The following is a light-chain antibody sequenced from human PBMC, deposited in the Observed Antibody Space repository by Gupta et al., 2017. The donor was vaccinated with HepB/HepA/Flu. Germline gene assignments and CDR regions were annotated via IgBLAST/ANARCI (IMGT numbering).Light chain of an antibody. CDR2: GAS. J-gene: IGKJ3*01. CDR1: QSVSK. V-gene: IGKV3-15*01. CDR3: QQYNNWPLFT. Sequence: EIVMTQSPATLSVSPGERATLSCRASQSVSKLAWYQQKPGQAPRLLIYGASTRATGIPARFSGSGSGTDFTLTISSLQLEDFAVYYCQQYNNWPLFTFGPGTKVDIK.